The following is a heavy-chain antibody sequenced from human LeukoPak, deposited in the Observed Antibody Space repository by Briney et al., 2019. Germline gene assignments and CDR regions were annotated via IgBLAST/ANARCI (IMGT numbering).Heavy chain of an antibody. CDR1: GVSISSGSYY. CDR2: IYTSGST. V-gene: IGHV4-61*02. CDR3: ARDQGSTSAIDY. D-gene: IGHD2-2*01. J-gene: IGHJ4*02. Sequence: NPSQTLSLTCTVSGVSISSGSYYWSWIRQPAGKGLEWIGRIYTSGSTNYNPSLKSRVTISVDTSKNQFSLKLSSVTAADTAVYYCARDQGSTSAIDYGGQGTLVTVSS.